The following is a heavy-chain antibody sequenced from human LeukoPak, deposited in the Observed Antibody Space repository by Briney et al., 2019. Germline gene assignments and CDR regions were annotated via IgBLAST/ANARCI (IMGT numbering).Heavy chain of an antibody. CDR1: GYTFTSYG. Sequence: SVKVSCKASGYTFTSYGISWVRQAPGQGLEWMGGIIPIFGTANYAQKFQGRVTITADESTSTAYMELSSLRSEDTAVYYCARDGYSGYQGGPGFDYWGQGTLVTVSS. V-gene: IGHV1-69*13. CDR3: ARDGYSGYQGGPGFDY. CDR2: IIPIFGTA. J-gene: IGHJ4*02. D-gene: IGHD5-12*01.